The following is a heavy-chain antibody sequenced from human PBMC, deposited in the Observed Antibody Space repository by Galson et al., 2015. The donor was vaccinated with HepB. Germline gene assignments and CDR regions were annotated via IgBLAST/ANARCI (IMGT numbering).Heavy chain of an antibody. V-gene: IGHV3-33*08. CDR3: ARGGLQPWASKYYYYYYGMDV. CDR2: IWYDGSNK. Sequence: SLRLSCAASGFTFSSYGMHWVRQAPGKGLEWVAVIWYDGSNKYYADSVKGRFTISRDNSKNTLYLQMNSLRAEDTAVYYCARGGLQPWASKYYYYYYGMDVWGQGTTVTVSS. CDR1: GFTFSSYG. D-gene: IGHD5-18*01. J-gene: IGHJ6*02.